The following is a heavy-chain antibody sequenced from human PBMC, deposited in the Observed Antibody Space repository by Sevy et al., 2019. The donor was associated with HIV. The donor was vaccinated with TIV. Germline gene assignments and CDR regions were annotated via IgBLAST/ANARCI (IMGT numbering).Heavy chain of an antibody. Sequence: GGSLRLSCAASGFTFSSYAMSWVRQAPGKGLEWVSAISGSGGSTYYADSVKGRFTISRDNSKNKLYLQMNSLRAEDTAVYYCAKDLDGIYGSGSYNGMDVWGQGTTVTVSS. CDR2: ISGSGGST. J-gene: IGHJ6*02. D-gene: IGHD3-10*01. CDR1: GFTFSSYA. V-gene: IGHV3-23*01. CDR3: AKDLDGIYGSGSYNGMDV.